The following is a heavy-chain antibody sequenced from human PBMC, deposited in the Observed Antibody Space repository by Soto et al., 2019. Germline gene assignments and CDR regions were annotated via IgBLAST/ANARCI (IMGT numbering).Heavy chain of an antibody. D-gene: IGHD3-10*01. CDR1: GGSISSYY. Sequence: QVQLQESGPGLVKPSETLSLTCTVSGGSISSYYWSWIRQPPGKGLEWIGYIYYSWSTNYNHHLKSRVPLSEDNPKNQFSLKLSSATAADPAVYYCARHGSWGWFGYWGQGTLVTVSS. CDR3: ARHGSWGWFGY. CDR2: IYYSWST. J-gene: IGHJ4*02. V-gene: IGHV4-59*08.